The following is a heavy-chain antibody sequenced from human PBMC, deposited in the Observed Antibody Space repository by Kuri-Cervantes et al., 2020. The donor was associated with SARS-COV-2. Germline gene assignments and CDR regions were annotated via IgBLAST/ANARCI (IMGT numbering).Heavy chain of an antibody. CDR2: IKQDGSEK. CDR1: GFTFSSYW. Sequence: GESLKISCAASGFTFSSYWMSWVRQAPGKGLEWVANIKQDGSEKYYVDSVKGRFTISRDNAKNSLYLQMNSLGAEDTAVYYCARVVRGVSVHWFDPCGQGTLVTVSS. CDR3: ARVVRGVSVHWFDP. J-gene: IGHJ5*02. V-gene: IGHV3-7*01. D-gene: IGHD3-10*01.